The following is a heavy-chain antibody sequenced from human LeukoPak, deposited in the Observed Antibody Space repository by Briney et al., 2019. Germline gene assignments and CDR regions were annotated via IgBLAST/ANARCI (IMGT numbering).Heavy chain of an antibody. Sequence: SETLSLTCTVSGASISGYYWSWIPQSPGKGLDWIGLIYYTGTTTYNPSFKSRVTISVGTSKSQFSLRLSSVTAADTAVYYCARHAPGHFDFLWGQGTLVTVSS. J-gene: IGHJ4*02. CDR1: GASISGYY. CDR2: IYYTGTT. D-gene: IGHD3-9*01. V-gene: IGHV4-59*08. CDR3: ARHAPGHFDFL.